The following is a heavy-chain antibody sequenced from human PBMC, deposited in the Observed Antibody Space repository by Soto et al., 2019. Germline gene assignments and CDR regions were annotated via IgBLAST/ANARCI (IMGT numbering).Heavy chain of an antibody. J-gene: IGHJ3*02. D-gene: IGHD3-22*01. Sequence: QVHLVQSGAEVKKPGASVKVSCKASGYTFTGYYIHWVRQAPGQGLEWMGWINPNSGGANIAQKFQDWVTMTRDTSISTTYMELSSLRSNDTAVNYCARDYYDRSAPYGFDIWGQGTMVTVSS. V-gene: IGHV1-2*04. CDR3: ARDYYDRSAPYGFDI. CDR1: GYTFTGYY. CDR2: INPNSGGA.